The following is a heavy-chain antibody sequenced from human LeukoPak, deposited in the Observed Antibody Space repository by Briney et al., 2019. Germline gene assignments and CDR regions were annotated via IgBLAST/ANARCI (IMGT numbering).Heavy chain of an antibody. CDR3: ARGLSDVY. V-gene: IGHV4-61*02. Sequence: SETLSLTCTVSGGSISSGSYYWSWIRQPAGKGLEWIGRIYTSGSTNYNPSLKSRVTISIDTSKNQFSLILSSVTAADTAVYYCARGLSDVYWGQGTLVTVSS. CDR2: IYTSGST. CDR1: GGSISSGSYY. J-gene: IGHJ4*02.